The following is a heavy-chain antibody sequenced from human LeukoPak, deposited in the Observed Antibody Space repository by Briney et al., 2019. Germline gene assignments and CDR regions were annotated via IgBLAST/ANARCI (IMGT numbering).Heavy chain of an antibody. V-gene: IGHV4-34*01. CDR1: GGSFSGYY. D-gene: IGHD3-10*01. CDR2: INHSGST. CDR3: ARGARPNYYGSGSYRPFDY. J-gene: IGHJ4*02. Sequence: PSETLSLTCAVYGGSFSGYYRSWIRQPPGKGLEWIGEINHSGSTNYNPSLKSRVTISVDTSKNQFSLKLSSVTAADTAVYYCARGARPNYYGSGSYRPFDYWGQGTLVTVSS.